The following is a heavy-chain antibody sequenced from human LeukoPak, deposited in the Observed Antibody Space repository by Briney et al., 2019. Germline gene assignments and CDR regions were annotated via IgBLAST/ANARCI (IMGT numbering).Heavy chain of an antibody. D-gene: IGHD3-10*01. CDR3: ASAPRRGSIGGLDY. Sequence: SETLSLTCTVSGDSISSSSYYWGWIRQPPGKGLEWIGSIYYSGSTYYSPSLKSRLTISVDTSKNPFSLRLTSVTAADTAVYYCASAPRRGSIGGLDYWGQGTLVTVSS. CDR2: IYYSGST. V-gene: IGHV4-39*01. CDR1: GDSISSSSYY. J-gene: IGHJ4*02.